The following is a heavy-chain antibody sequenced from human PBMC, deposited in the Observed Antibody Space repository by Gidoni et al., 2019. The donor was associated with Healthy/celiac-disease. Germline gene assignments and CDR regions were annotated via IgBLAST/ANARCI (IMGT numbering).Heavy chain of an antibody. CDR3: AKDKGGLDGYNFEN. D-gene: IGHD5-12*01. Sequence: EVQLVESGGGLVQPGRSLRLSCAASGFTFDDYAMHWVRQAPGKGLEWVSGISWNSGSIGYADSVKGRFTISRDNAKNSLYLQMNSLRAEDTALYYCAKDKGGLDGYNFENWGQGTLVTVSS. CDR1: GFTFDDYA. J-gene: IGHJ4*02. CDR2: ISWNSGSI. V-gene: IGHV3-9*01.